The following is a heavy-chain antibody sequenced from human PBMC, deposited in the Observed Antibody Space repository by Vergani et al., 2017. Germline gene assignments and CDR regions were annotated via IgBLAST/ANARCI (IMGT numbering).Heavy chain of an antibody. J-gene: IGHJ4*02. CDR3: ARAPDYSWIFDY. D-gene: IGHD4-11*01. CDR1: GGSISSYY. V-gene: IGHV4-59*01. Sequence: QVQLQESGPGLVKPSETLSLTCTVSGGSISSYYWSWIRQPPGKGLEWIVYIYYSGSTNYNPSLKSRVTISVDTSKNQFSLKLSSVTAADTAVYYCARAPDYSWIFDYWGQGTLVTVSS. CDR2: IYYSGST.